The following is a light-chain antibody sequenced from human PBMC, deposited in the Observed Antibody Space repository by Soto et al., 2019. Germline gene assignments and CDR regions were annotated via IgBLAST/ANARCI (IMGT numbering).Light chain of an antibody. J-gene: IGKJ2*01. CDR2: GVS. Sequence: EIVMTQSPATLSVFPGERVTLSCRASRSLNGNLAWYQQKPGQAPRLLLYGVSTRATGIPGKFSGSGSGTEFTLTISSLQSEDFAVYYCQQYNDWPPYTFGQGTKLEIK. V-gene: IGKV3-15*01. CDR1: RSLNGN. CDR3: QQYNDWPPYT.